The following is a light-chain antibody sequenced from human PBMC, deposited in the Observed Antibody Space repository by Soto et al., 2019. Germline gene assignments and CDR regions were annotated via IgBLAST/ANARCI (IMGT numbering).Light chain of an antibody. V-gene: IGKV1-5*03. CDR2: LAS. CDR1: QDISRW. Sequence: GDRVTITCRASQDISRWLAWYQQKPGTAPKLLIYLASTLQSGVPSRFSGSGSGTECTLTISSLQPDDFATYYCQQYDSYSRTFGQGTKLEIK. J-gene: IGKJ2*01. CDR3: QQYDSYSRT.